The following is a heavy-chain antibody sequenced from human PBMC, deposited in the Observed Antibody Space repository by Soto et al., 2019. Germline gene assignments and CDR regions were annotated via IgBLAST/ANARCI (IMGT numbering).Heavy chain of an antibody. CDR2: IIPIFGTA. J-gene: IGHJ5*02. CDR3: ARRGYSYGYDWFDP. Sequence: SVKVSCKASGGTFSSYAISWERQAPGQGLEWMGGIIPIFGTANYAQKFQGRVTITADKSTSTAYMELSSLRSEDTAVYYCARRGYSYGYDWFDPWGHGTLVTLSS. D-gene: IGHD5-18*01. V-gene: IGHV1-69*06. CDR1: GGTFSSYA.